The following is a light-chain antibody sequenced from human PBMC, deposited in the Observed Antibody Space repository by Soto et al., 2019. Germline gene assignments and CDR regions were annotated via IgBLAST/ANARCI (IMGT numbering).Light chain of an antibody. J-gene: IGKJ4*01. V-gene: IGKV3-11*01. CDR1: QSVRSY. CDR3: QQRSNWPLT. CDR2: DAS. Sequence: ILMTQSPATLSLSPGERATLSCRASQSVRSYLAWYQQKPGQAPRLLIYDASNRATGIPARFSGSWSGTDFTRTISSLEPEDFAVYYCQQRSNWPLTFGGGTKVDI.